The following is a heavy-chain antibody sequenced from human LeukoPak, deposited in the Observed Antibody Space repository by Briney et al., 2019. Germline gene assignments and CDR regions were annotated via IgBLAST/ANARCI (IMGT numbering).Heavy chain of an antibody. J-gene: IGHJ2*01. V-gene: IGHV3-30-3*01. CDR1: GFTFSSYP. Sequence: SLRLSCAASGFTFSSYPMHWVRQAPGKGLEWEALISYDGSNKYYADSVKGRFTISRDNSKNTLYLQMNSLRAEDTAVYYCARDRHFDLWGRGTLVTVSS. CDR3: ARDRHFDL. CDR2: ISYDGSNK.